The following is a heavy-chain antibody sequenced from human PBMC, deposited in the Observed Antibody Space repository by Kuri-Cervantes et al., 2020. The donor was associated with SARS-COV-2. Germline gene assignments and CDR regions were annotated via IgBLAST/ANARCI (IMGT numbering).Heavy chain of an antibody. V-gene: IGHV3-21*01. CDR1: GFTFSSYS. J-gene: IGHJ3*02. Sequence: GGSLRLSCAASGFTFSSYSMNWVRQAPGKGLEWVSSISSSSSYIYYADSVKGRFTISRDNAKNSLYLQMNSLRAEDTAVYYCARTGSGWNHDAFDIWGQGTMVTVSS. CDR2: ISSSSSYI. CDR3: ARTGSGWNHDAFDI. D-gene: IGHD6-19*01.